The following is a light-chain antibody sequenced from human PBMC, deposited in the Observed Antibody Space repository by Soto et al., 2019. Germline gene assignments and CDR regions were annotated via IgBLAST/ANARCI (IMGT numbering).Light chain of an antibody. CDR2: GAF. J-gene: IGKJ1*01. V-gene: IGKV3-15*01. CDR3: QQYNDWPLT. CDR1: QSVSSN. Sequence: EIVMTQSPVTLSVSPGERVTLSCRASQSVSSNLAWYQQKPGQAPSLLIYGAFTRATGIPARFSGTGSGTEFTLTISSLQSEDFAHYYCQQYNDWPLTFGQGTKVDI.